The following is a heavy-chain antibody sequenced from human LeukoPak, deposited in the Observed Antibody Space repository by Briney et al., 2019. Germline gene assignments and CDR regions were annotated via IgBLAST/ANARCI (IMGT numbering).Heavy chain of an antibody. Sequence: KTSETLSLTCTVSGGSISSYYWSWIRQPPGKGLEWIGYLYSSGSTNYNPSLKSRVTISVDTSKNQFSLKLTSVTAADTAVYYCARVGYCSGGSCYWFDPWGQGTLVTVSS. CDR1: GGSISSYY. J-gene: IGHJ5*02. V-gene: IGHV4-59*12. CDR3: ARVGYCSGGSCYWFDP. D-gene: IGHD2-15*01. CDR2: LYSSGST.